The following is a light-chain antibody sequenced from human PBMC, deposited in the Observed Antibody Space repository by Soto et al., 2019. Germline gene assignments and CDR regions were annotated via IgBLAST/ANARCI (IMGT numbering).Light chain of an antibody. CDR2: DAS. J-gene: IGKJ4*02. V-gene: IGKV1-39*01. CDR1: QSISTY. CDR3: QQSYMGPIT. Sequence: DIQMTQSPSALSASVGNRVTITCRASQSISTYLNWYQKKPGKAPNLLIYDASRLQSGVPSRFSGSGGGTDFTLSISSVQPEDFATYFCQQSYMGPITFGVGT.